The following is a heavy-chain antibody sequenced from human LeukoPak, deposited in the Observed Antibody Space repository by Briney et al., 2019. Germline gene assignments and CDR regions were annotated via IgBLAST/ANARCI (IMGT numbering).Heavy chain of an antibody. CDR2: IGGSSSSV. Sequence: GGSLRLSCAASGFTFSSYSMNWVRQAPGKGLEWVSSIGGSSSSVYHADSVKGRFSTSRDNAKRSLYLQMNSLRAEDTAVYYCARGHVPGSDRHWDYWGQGAVVTVSS. CDR3: ARGHVPGSDRHWDY. J-gene: IGHJ4*02. V-gene: IGHV3-21*01. D-gene: IGHD3-10*01. CDR1: GFTFSSYS.